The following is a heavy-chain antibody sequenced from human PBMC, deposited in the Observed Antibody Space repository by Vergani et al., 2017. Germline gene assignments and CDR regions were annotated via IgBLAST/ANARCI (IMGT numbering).Heavy chain of an antibody. CDR3: ARALFSNGVCDEGGSDAFDI. J-gene: IGHJ3*02. D-gene: IGHD2-8*01. CDR1: GSSITRGYYY. V-gene: IGHV4-30-4*01. CDR2: IYYRGST. Sequence: QVQLQESGPGLTKPSQTLSLPCTVSGSSITRGYYYWNWIRQTPGKGLEWIGYIYYRGSTFYNPSLKSRVTISEDTSKNQFSLKLISVTAADTAVYYCARALFSNGVCDEGGSDAFDIWGQGTRVTVSS.